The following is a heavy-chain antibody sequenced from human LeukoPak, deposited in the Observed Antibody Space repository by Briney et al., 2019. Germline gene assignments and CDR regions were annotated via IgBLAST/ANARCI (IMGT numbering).Heavy chain of an antibody. CDR1: GFTFSSYW. D-gene: IGHD1/OR15-1a*01. J-gene: IGHJ5*02. Sequence: GGSLRVSCAASGFTFSSYWMSWVRQAPGKGLEWVANIKQEGSEKYYVDSVKGRFTISRDNAKNSLYLQMNSLRAEDTAVYYCARAWWEQYNWFDPWGQGTLVTVSS. V-gene: IGHV3-7*01. CDR2: IKQEGSEK. CDR3: ARAWWEQYNWFDP.